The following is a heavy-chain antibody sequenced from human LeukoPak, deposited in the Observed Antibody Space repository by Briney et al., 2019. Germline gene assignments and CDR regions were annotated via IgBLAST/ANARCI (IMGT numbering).Heavy chain of an antibody. Sequence: SVKVSCKATGGTFSSYAVSWLRQAPGQGLEWMGGLIPIFGTPYYAQNVQGRVTITADESTSTAFLELRSLKSEDTAVYYCARDRPGRELLPYFDYWGQGTLVTVSS. CDR3: ARDRPGRELLPYFDY. V-gene: IGHV1-69*01. CDR1: GGTFSSYA. CDR2: LIPIFGTP. D-gene: IGHD1-26*01. J-gene: IGHJ4*02.